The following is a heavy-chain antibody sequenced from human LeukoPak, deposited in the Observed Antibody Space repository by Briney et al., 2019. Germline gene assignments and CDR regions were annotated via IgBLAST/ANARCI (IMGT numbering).Heavy chain of an antibody. J-gene: IGHJ4*02. D-gene: IGHD3-3*01. Sequence: PSETLSLTCTVSGYSISSGYYWGWIRQPPGKGLEWIGSIYHSGSTYYNPSLKSRVTISVDTSKNQFSLKLSSVTAADTAVYYCARDVARYYDFWSGYSSFNYWGQGTLVTVSS. CDR2: IYHSGST. CDR1: GYSISSGYY. V-gene: IGHV4-38-2*02. CDR3: ARDVARYYDFWSGYSSFNY.